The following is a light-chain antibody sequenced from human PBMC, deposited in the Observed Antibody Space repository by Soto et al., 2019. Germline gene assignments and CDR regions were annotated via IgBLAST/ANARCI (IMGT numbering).Light chain of an antibody. V-gene: IGLV2-23*02. J-gene: IGLJ1*01. CDR3: CSSGGSPTYV. Sequence: QSLLTPPASVSGSPGESITISCTGTSSKVGSYKLVSWYQQHPGKAPKLMIFEVNKRPSGVSNRFSGSKSGNTASLTISGLKVEDEGDYYCCSSGGSPTYVFGTGTKVTVL. CDR1: SSKVGSYKL. CDR2: EVN.